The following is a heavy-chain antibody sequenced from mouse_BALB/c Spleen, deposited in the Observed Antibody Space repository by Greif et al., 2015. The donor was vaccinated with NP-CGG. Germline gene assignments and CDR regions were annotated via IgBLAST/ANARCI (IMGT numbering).Heavy chain of an antibody. D-gene: IGHD2-4*01. CDR1: GYTFTSYV. J-gene: IGHJ4*01. Sequence: EVKLVESGPELVKPGASVKMSCKASGYTFTSYVMHWVKQEPGQGLEWIGYINPYNDGTKYNEKFKGKATLTSDKSSSTAYMELSSLTSEDSAVYYCARPLYDFPYAMDYWGQGTSVTVSS. V-gene: IGHV1-14*01. CDR2: INPYNDGT. CDR3: ARPLYDFPYAMDY.